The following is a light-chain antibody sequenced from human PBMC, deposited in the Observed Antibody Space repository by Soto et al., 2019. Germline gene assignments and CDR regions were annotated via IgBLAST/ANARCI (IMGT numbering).Light chain of an antibody. V-gene: IGKV3-20*01. CDR1: QSVSNNY. J-gene: IGKJ1*01. Sequence: IVLTQSPGTLSLSPWERATLSCRASQSVSNNYLAWYQQKPGQAPRLLIHGASSRATGIPDRFSGSGSGTDFTLTISRLEPEDFAVYYCQQYGNSWTFGQGTKVDIK. CDR2: GAS. CDR3: QQYGNSWT.